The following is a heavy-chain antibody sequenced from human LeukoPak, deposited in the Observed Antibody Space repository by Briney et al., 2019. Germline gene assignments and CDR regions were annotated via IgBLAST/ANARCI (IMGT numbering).Heavy chain of an antibody. D-gene: IGHD6-13*01. J-gene: IGHJ4*02. CDR3: ARVWYSSSWYEGYYFDY. V-gene: IGHV4-39*07. CDR2: IYYSGST. Sequence: GSLRLSCAASGFTFSSYGMSWVRQAPGKGLEWIGSIYYSGSTYYNPSLKSRVTISVDTSKNQFSLKLSSVTAADTAVYYCARVWYSSSWYEGYYFDYWGQGTLVTVSS. CDR1: GFTFSSYG.